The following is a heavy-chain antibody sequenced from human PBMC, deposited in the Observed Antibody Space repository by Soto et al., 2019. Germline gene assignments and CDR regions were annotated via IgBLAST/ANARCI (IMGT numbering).Heavy chain of an antibody. D-gene: IGHD2-8*02. CDR3: AKATATGGGAFDF. CDR2: ILVDGRT. V-gene: IGHV3-23*01. J-gene: IGHJ3*01. Sequence: PGGSLRLSCAASGFICSSYYISWVRQAPGKGLEWVSTILVDGRTFYVDSVKGRFTISRDSSQNTVYLQMNSLTAGDTALYYCAKATATGGGAFDFCGQGIMVPVS. CDR1: GFICSSYY.